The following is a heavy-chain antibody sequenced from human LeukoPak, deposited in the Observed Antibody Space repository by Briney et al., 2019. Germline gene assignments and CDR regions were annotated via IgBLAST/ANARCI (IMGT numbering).Heavy chain of an antibody. CDR2: ISSNGGST. CDR1: GFTFSSYA. J-gene: IGHJ6*03. Sequence: QAGGSLRLSCAASGFTFSSYAMHWVRQAPGKGLEYVSAISSNGGSTYYANSVKGRFTISRDNSKNTLYLQIGSLRAEDMAVYYCARDRLAARPGDYYYYYMDVWGKGTTVTVSS. V-gene: IGHV3-64*01. D-gene: IGHD6-6*01. CDR3: ARDRLAARPGDYYYYYMDV.